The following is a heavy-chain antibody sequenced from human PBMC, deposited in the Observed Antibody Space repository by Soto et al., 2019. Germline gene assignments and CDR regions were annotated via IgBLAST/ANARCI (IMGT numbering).Heavy chain of an antibody. J-gene: IGHJ4*02. CDR1: GFTFSSYG. CDR2: ISYDGSNK. V-gene: IGHV3-30*18. Sequence: GGSLRLSCAASGFTFSSYGMHWVRQAPGKGLEWVAVISYDGSNKYYADSVKGRFTISRDNSKNTLYLQMNSLRAEDTAVYYCAKDPYSSSSTVDYWGQGTQVTVSS. D-gene: IGHD6-6*01. CDR3: AKDPYSSSSTVDY.